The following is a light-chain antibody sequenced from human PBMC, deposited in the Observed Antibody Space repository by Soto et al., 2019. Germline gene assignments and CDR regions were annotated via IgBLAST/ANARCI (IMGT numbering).Light chain of an antibody. J-gene: IGKJ3*01. CDR3: QQSYNISFT. Sequence: DIQMTQSPSSLAASVGERVTITCRASQNIHSFLNCYQHKPGKAPQVLIYVASALQSGVPSRFSGSGSGTDFTLTISSLQPEEWASYFCQQSYNISFTFGPGTRVDI. CDR1: QNIHSF. CDR2: VAS. V-gene: IGKV1-39*01.